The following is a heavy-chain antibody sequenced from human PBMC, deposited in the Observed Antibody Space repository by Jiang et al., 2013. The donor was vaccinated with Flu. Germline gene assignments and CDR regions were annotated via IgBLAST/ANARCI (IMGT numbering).Heavy chain of an antibody. CDR3: AREIDPTSSWFDY. CDR1: SDSVSSNSAA. Sequence: QTLSITCAISSDSVSSNSAAWNWIRQSPSRGLEWLGRTYYRSKWYNDYEVSVKSRMTINPDTSKNQFSLQLNSVTPEDTAVYYCAREIDPTSSWFDYWGQGTLVTVSS. D-gene: IGHD6-13*01. CDR2: TYYRSKWYN. V-gene: IGHV6-1*01. J-gene: IGHJ4*02.